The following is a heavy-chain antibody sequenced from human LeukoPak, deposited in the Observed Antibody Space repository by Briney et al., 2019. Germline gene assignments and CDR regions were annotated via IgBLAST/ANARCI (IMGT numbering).Heavy chain of an antibody. Sequence: GRSLRLSCAASGFTFNNFAMHWVRQAPGKGLEWVAVISYDGSDKNYADSVKGRFTISRDNSNNRVYLQMNSLRAEDTAVYYCAKVPRYCSSTSCPDFDYWGQGTLVTVSS. CDR1: GFTFNNFA. CDR2: ISYDGSDK. V-gene: IGHV3-30*18. D-gene: IGHD2-2*01. J-gene: IGHJ4*02. CDR3: AKVPRYCSSTSCPDFDY.